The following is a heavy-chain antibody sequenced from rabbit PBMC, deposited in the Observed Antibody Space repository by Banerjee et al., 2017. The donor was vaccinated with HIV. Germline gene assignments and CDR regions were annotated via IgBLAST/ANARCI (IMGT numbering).Heavy chain of an antibody. Sequence: QSLEESGGDLVKPGASLTLTCTASGFSFSSSYWICWVRQAPGKGLEWIASVDAGDGTTYYASGVNGPFTISSNNDQNTLYLQLNSLTAADTATYFCVRFASLNDLWGPGTLVTVS. J-gene: IGHJ6*01. CDR2: VDAGDGTT. V-gene: IGHV1S40*01. D-gene: IGHD2-1*01. CDR3: VRFASLNDL. CDR1: GFSFSSSYW.